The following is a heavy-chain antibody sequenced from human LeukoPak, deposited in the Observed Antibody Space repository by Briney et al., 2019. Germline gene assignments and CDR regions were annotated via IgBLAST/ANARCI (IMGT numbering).Heavy chain of an antibody. Sequence: GGSLRLSCAASGFTFSDYYMSWLRQAPGKGLEWVSYISSSSSYTNYADSVKGRFTISRDNAKNSLYPQMNSLRAEDTAVYYCARVQVTAMIFDYWGQGTLVTVSS. CDR2: ISSSSSYT. J-gene: IGHJ4*02. CDR1: GFTFSDYY. CDR3: ARVQVTAMIFDY. D-gene: IGHD2-21*02. V-gene: IGHV3-11*06.